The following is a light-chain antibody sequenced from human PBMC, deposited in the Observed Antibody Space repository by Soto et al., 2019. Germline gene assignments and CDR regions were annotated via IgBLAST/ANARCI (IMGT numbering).Light chain of an antibody. Sequence: AIRMTQSPPSMSASTGDGVNITCRASQDIHIYLAWYQQKPGGAPKVLISGASTLQSGVPSRFSGSGSGTEFALTIRSLQAEDFATYDCQQYYSYPYTFGHGTKLEIK. CDR3: QQYYSYPYT. J-gene: IGKJ2*01. CDR1: QDIHIY. CDR2: GAS. V-gene: IGKV1-8*01.